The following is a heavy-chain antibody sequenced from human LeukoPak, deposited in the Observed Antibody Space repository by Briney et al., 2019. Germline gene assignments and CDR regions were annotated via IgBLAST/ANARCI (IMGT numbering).Heavy chain of an antibody. CDR2: ISSKSAGGTA. D-gene: IGHD4-23*01. CDR1: GFTFYNVW. J-gene: IGHJ3*02. Sequence: GGSLRLSCAASGFTFYNVWMNWLRQPPGKGLEGVGRISSKSAGGTADYAAPVKGRFSSSRDESKSMLYLQMNSLKTEDTAVYYCARSSLYGGNSGGAFDIWGQGTMVTVSS. V-gene: IGHV3-15*07. CDR3: ARSSLYGGNSGGAFDI.